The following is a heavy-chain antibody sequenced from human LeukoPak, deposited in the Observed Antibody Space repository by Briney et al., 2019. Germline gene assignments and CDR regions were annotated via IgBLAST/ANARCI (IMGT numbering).Heavy chain of an antibody. D-gene: IGHD3-10*01. J-gene: IGHJ5*02. Sequence: SETLSLTCSVSGPSVTSGGFYWGWLRQPPGKGLQWIATVYYTGSTYYNPSLRSRVSISIGTSKNQFSLSLRSLIAADTAVYYCARHSGSGSLSRPFDPWGQGTLVTVSS. CDR1: GPSVTSGGFY. V-gene: IGHV4-39*01. CDR3: ARHSGSGSLSRPFDP. CDR2: VYYTGST.